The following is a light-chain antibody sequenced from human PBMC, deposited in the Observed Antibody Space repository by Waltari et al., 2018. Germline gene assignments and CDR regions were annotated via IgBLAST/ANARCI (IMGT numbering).Light chain of an antibody. CDR3: SSWDSSVDAWV. Sequence: HAGLTQPPSVSEGLRQTATLTCTGTSNDIGTHGTSWLQHHRGHPANLLSYRNNKRPSGISERFSASKSGNTASLTITGLQPEDEADYYCSSWDSSVDAWVFGGGTKLTVL. CDR2: RNN. J-gene: IGLJ3*02. V-gene: IGLV10-54*04. CDR1: SNDIGTHG.